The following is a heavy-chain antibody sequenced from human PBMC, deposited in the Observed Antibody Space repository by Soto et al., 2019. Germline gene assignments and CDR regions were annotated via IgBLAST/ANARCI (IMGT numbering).Heavy chain of an antibody. Sequence: QVQLVESGGGVVQPGRSLRLSCAASGFTFSNYGMHWVRQAPGKGLEWVAVISYDGSNRYYADSVKGRFTISRDNSKNTLYLQMNSLRAEDAAVYYWARDLWEYDFWSRYSTTSYGMDVWGQGTTVTVSS. CDR2: ISYDGSNR. CDR1: GFTFSNYG. D-gene: IGHD3-3*01. J-gene: IGHJ6*02. V-gene: IGHV3-30-3*01. CDR3: ARDLWEYDFWSRYSTTSYGMDV.